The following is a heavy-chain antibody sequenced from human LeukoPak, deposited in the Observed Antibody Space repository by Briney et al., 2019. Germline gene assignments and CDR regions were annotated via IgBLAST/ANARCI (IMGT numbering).Heavy chain of an antibody. J-gene: IGHJ4*02. CDR3: ARDGDYVWGSYRRKGGFDY. Sequence: ASVKVSCKASGYTFTRYYMHWGRQAPGQGLEWMGWINPNSGGTNYAQKFQGRVTMTRDTSSSTAYVELSRLRADDTAVYYCARDGDYVWGSYRRKGGFDYWGQGTLVTVSS. V-gene: IGHV1-2*02. D-gene: IGHD3-16*02. CDR2: INPNSGGT. CDR1: GYTFTRYY.